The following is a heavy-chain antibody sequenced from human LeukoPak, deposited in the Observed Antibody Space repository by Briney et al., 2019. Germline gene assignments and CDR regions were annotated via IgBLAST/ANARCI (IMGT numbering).Heavy chain of an antibody. D-gene: IGHD2-15*01. Sequence: GGSLRLSCGASGFTFSKFWMTWVRQAPGKGLEWVANIKQDGSEKYYVDSVRGRFTISRDNAENSLYLQMNSLRAEDTAVYYCARSLGYCSGGSCFPFDYWGQGTLVTVSS. J-gene: IGHJ4*02. V-gene: IGHV3-7*01. CDR1: GFTFSKFW. CDR2: IKQDGSEK. CDR3: ARSLGYCSGGSCFPFDY.